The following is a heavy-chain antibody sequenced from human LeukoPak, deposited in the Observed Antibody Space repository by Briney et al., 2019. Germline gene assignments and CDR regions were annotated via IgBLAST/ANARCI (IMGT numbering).Heavy chain of an antibody. Sequence: GGSLRLSCAASGFTFSNYAMSWVRQAPGKGLEWVSVIYAGGSTYYADSLKGRFTISRDNSNNTLYLQMNSLRAEDTAVYYCARSSSYTRFLFDPWGQGTLVTVSS. CDR2: IYAGGST. J-gene: IGHJ5*02. CDR1: GFTFSNYA. CDR3: ARSSSYTRFLFDP. V-gene: IGHV3-53*01. D-gene: IGHD3-16*02.